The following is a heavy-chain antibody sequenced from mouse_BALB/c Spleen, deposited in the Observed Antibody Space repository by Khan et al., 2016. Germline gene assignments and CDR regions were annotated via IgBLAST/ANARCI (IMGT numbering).Heavy chain of an antibody. J-gene: IGHJ3*01. D-gene: IGHD2-4*01. Sequence: VQLQQSGPGLVAPSQSLSITCTVSGFSLTGYGVHWVRQPQGKGLEWLGMIWGDGSTDYNSDLKSRLSISKENSKSHVFFKMNSMQTADNARYYWSRVRYDDPGVFTYWGQGTRVTGSA. CDR1: GFSLTGYG. CDR3: SRVRYDDPGVFTY. V-gene: IGHV2-6-7*01. CDR2: IWGDGST.